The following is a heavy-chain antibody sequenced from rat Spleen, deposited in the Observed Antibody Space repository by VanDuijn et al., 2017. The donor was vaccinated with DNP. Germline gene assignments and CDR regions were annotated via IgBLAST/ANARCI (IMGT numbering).Heavy chain of an antibody. CDR2: INTDGGST. CDR1: GFTFSRYW. D-gene: IGHD1-11*01. J-gene: IGHJ2*01. CDR3: AKDGERSADY. V-gene: IGHV5-58*01. Sequence: EVQVVETGGGLVQPGRSLKLSCVASGFTFSRYWMYWIRQAPGKGLEWVASINTDGGSTYYPDSVKGRFTIARDNAENTVYLQMNSLRSEDTATDDCAKDGERSADYWGQGVMVTVSS.